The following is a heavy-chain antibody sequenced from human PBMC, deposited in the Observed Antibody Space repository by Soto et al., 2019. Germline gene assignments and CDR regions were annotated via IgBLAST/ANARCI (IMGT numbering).Heavy chain of an antibody. CDR2: IYSGGTT. CDR1: GFVVSDNY. Sequence: GGSLRLSCAASGFVVSDNYISWVRQAPGKGLQWLSIIYSGGTTHYADSLKGRFTISRDTSKNTLYLQMNSLRAEDTAVYYCVRPRVRGVPVFGYWGQGALVTVSS. V-gene: IGHV3-53*05. CDR3: VRPRVRGVPVFGY. D-gene: IGHD3-10*01. J-gene: IGHJ4*02.